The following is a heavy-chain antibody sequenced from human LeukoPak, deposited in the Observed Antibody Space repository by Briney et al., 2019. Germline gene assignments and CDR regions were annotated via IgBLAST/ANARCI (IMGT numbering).Heavy chain of an antibody. CDR2: IKQDGSER. CDR1: GFTFSNHW. V-gene: IGHV3-7*01. CDR3: ARTYYDYVWGSYPSNY. Sequence: GGSLRLSCAGSGFTFSNHWMSWVRQAPGKGLEWVANIKQDGSERYYVDSAKGRFTISRDNAKYSLYLQMNSLRAEDTPVYYCARTYYDYVWGSYPSNYWGQGTLVTVSS. J-gene: IGHJ4*02. D-gene: IGHD3-16*01.